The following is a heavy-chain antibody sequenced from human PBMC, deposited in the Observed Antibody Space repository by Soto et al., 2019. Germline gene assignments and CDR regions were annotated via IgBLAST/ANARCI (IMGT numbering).Heavy chain of an antibody. J-gene: IGHJ3*02. CDR1: GFTFSSYS. Sequence: EVQLVESGGGLVQPGGSLRLSCAASGFTFSSYSMSWVRQGPGKGLEWVSYIDSSGSTTYYADSVKGRFAISRDNAKNSLYLQVNSLRDEDTAVYYWARHRLTGDRREAFAIWGQGTMVTVSS. V-gene: IGHV3-48*02. CDR2: IDSSGSTT. D-gene: IGHD7-27*01. CDR3: ARHRLTGDRREAFAI.